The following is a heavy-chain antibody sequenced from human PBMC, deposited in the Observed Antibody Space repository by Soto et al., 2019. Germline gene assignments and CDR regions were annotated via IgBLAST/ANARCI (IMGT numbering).Heavy chain of an antibody. V-gene: IGHV3-7*01. D-gene: IGHD4-4*01. J-gene: IGHJ6*03. Sequence: GGSLRLSCAASGFTFSSYWMSWVRQAPGKGLEWVANIKQDGSEKYYVDSVKGRFTISRENAKNSLYLQMNSLRAEDTAVYYCARDNYAVTTLYYYYYYMDVWGKGTTVTVSS. CDR1: GFTFSSYW. CDR3: ARDNYAVTTLYYYYYYMDV. CDR2: IKQDGSEK.